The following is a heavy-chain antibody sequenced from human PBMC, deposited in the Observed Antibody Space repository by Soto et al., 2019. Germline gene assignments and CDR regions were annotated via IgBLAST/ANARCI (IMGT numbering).Heavy chain of an antibody. Sequence: QVQLQESGPGLVKPSETLSLTCTVSGGSISGYYWSWIRQPPGRGLEWIGYIHYSGSTNYNPSLTSRVTISVDTSKNQFSLKLSSVTVADTAVYYCARHPRSYGDSLHFDYWGQGTLATVSS. CDR1: GGSISGYY. D-gene: IGHD4-17*01. V-gene: IGHV4-59*08. CDR2: IHYSGST. J-gene: IGHJ4*02. CDR3: ARHPRSYGDSLHFDY.